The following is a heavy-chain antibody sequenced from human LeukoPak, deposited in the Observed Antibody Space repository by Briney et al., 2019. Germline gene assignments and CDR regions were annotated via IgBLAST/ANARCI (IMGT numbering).Heavy chain of an antibody. V-gene: IGHV4-39*07. CDR2: IYYSGST. J-gene: IGHJ4*02. Sequence: SETLSLTCTVSGGSISSYYWGWIRQPPGKGLEWIGSIYYSGSTYYNPSLKSRVTISADTSKNQFSLKLSSVTAADTAVYYCARDGYYGSGSYPSFDYWGQGTLVTVSS. CDR1: GGSISSYY. CDR3: ARDGYYGSGSYPSFDY. D-gene: IGHD3-10*01.